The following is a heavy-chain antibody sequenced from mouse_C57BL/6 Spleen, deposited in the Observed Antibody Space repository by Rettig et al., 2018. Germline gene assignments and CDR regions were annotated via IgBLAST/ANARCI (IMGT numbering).Heavy chain of an antibody. D-gene: IGHD4-1*01. CDR3: AREANWAFAY. CDR2: IDPANGNT. V-gene: IGHV14-3*01. Sequence: LEWIGRIDPANGNTKYAPKFQGKATITADTSSNTAYLQLSSLTSEDTAIYYCAREANWAFAYWGQGTLVTVSA. J-gene: IGHJ3*01.